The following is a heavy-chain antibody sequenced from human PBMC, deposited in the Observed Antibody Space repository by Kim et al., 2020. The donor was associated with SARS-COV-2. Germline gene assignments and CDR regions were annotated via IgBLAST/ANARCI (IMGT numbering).Heavy chain of an antibody. J-gene: IGHJ3*02. V-gene: IGHV4-34*01. Sequence: SETLSLTCAVYGGSFSGYYWSWIRQPPGKGLEWIGEINHSGSTNYNPSLKSRVTISVDTSKNQFSLKLSSVTAADTAVYYCASTSGLSSGWYLWELDIWGQGTMVTVSS. CDR3: ASTSGLSSGWYLWELDI. D-gene: IGHD6-19*01. CDR2: INHSGST. CDR1: GGSFSGYY.